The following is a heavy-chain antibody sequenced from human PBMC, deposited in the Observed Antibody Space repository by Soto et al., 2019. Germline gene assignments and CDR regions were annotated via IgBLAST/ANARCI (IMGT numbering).Heavy chain of an antibody. D-gene: IGHD2-15*01. CDR3: AREADGPLDY. CDR2: IIPIFGTA. J-gene: IGHJ4*02. Sequence: SGKVSCKASGGTFSSYAISWVRQAPGQGLEWTGGIIPIFGTANYAQKFQGRVTITADESTSTAYMELSSLRSEDTAVYYCAREADGPLDYWGRGTLVTVSS. CDR1: GGTFSSYA. V-gene: IGHV1-69*13.